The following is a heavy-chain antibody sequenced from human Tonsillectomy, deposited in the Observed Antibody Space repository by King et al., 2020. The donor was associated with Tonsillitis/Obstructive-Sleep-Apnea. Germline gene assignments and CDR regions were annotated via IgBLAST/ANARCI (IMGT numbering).Heavy chain of an antibody. V-gene: IGHV3-9*01. CDR2: ISWDSGSI. J-gene: IGHJ5*02. Sequence: VQLVESGGGLVQPGRSLRLSCAASGFTFDDYAMHWVRQAPGKGLEWVSGISWDSGSIAYADSVKGRFTISRDNARNSLYLQMNSLRPEDTALYYCAKGAAATRYNWFDPWGQGPLVTVSS. D-gene: IGHD6-13*01. CDR3: AKGAAATRYNWFDP. CDR1: GFTFDDYA.